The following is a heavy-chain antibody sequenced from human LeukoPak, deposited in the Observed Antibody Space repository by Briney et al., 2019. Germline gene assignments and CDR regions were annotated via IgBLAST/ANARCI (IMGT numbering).Heavy chain of an antibody. D-gene: IGHD2-15*01. V-gene: IGHV3-9*01. CDR3: AKDKGYCSGGSCEGYFDY. J-gene: IGHJ4*02. CDR2: ISWNSGSI. Sequence: GGSLRLSCEASGFTFDDYAMHWVRQAPGKGLEWVPGISWNSGSIGYADSVKGRFTISRDNAKNSLYLQMNSLRAEDTALYYCAKDKGYCSGGSCEGYFDYWGQGTLVTVSS. CDR1: GFTFDDYA.